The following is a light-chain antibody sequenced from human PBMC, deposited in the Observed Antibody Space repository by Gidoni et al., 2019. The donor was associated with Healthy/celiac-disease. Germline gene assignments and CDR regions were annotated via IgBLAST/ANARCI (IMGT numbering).Light chain of an antibody. CDR3: QQYGSTPRIT. CDR2: GAS. V-gene: IGKV3-20*01. CDR1: QSVSGSY. Sequence: EIVLTQSPGTLSLSPGERATLSRRASQSVSGSYLAWYQQKPGQAPRLLIYGASSRTTGIPDRLSGSGAGTDFTLTISRLEPEDVAVYYCQQYGSTPRITFGHGTKVEIK. J-gene: IGKJ3*01.